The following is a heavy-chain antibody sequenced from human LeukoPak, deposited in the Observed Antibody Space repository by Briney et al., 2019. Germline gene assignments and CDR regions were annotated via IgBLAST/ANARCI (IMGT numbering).Heavy chain of an antibody. Sequence: ASVKVSCKAPGYTFTDYYMHWVRQASGQGLEWIGRINPNTGDTNYAQKFQGRVTMTRDKSVTTAYMELSRLTSDDTAVYYCATTFDYGDFYWGQGTLVTVSS. CDR2: INPNTGDT. D-gene: IGHD4-17*01. J-gene: IGHJ4*02. CDR3: ATTFDYGDFY. V-gene: IGHV1-2*06. CDR1: GYTFTDYY.